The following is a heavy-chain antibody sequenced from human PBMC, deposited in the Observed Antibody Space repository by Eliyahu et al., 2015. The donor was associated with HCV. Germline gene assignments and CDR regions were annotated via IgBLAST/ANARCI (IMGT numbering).Heavy chain of an antibody. D-gene: IGHD2-21*02. Sequence: LVESGGGVVQPGKSLRLSCAASGFSVDSYALHWVRQAPGKGLEWVTVITHDGNKKDYIESVKGRFTVSRDNSKNTLYLEMNSLKTDDTAVYFCARGRHLNWRGDHFYYRMDVWGQGATIIVS. CDR2: ITHDGNKK. V-gene: IGHV3-30*03. CDR3: ARGRHLNWRGDHFYYRMDV. CDR1: GFSVDSYA. J-gene: IGHJ6*02.